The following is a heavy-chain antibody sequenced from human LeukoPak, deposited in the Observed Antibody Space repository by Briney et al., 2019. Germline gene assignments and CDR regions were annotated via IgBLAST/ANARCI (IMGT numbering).Heavy chain of an antibody. CDR2: VSGIDGNT. J-gene: IGHJ4*02. V-gene: IGHV1-18*01. Sequence: ASVKVSCTASGYKFTDYGVNWVRQAPGHGLEWMGWVSGIDGNTKYARNLQGIVTMTRDTSTSTAFMELRSLTSDDTAIYYCARPGSDRARGWGYFDSWGKGTLVTVSS. CDR3: ARPGSDRARGWGYFDS. D-gene: IGHD3-10*01. CDR1: GYKFTDYG.